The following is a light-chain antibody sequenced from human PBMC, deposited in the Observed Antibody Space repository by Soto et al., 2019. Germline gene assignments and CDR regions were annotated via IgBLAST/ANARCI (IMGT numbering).Light chain of an antibody. CDR3: QQRFTWPLP. Sequence: ETVLTQSPATLSLSPGESATFSCRASQTVSRFFAWYQQKPGQSPRLLIYGVSNRATGVPARFSASGSGTDFTLSISSLEPEDSAVYYCQQRFTWPLPFGGGTKVEIK. V-gene: IGKV3-11*01. CDR2: GVS. CDR1: QTVSRF. J-gene: IGKJ4*01.